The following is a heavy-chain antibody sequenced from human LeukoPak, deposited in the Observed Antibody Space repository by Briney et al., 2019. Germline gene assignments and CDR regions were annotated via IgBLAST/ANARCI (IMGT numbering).Heavy chain of an antibody. J-gene: IGHJ3*02. CDR3: ARDPHALRTPSSAFDI. CDR2: VNQDGTQK. CDR1: GFTFNKYW. Sequence: GGSLRLSCSASGFTFNKYWMSWIRQLPGQGLEWVANVNQDGTQKYYVDSVKGRFTNSRDNARNLLYLQMNSLRAEDTAVYYCARDPHALRTPSSAFDIWGQGTTVTVSS. D-gene: IGHD6-6*01. V-gene: IGHV3-7*01.